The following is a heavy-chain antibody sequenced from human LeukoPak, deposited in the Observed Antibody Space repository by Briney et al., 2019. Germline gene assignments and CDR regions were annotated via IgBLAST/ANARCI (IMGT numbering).Heavy chain of an antibody. D-gene: IGHD1-20*01. CDR2: ISGSGGST. V-gene: IGHV3-23*01. Sequence: GGSLRLSCAASGFTFSSYEMNWVRQAPGKGLEWVSAISGSGGSTSYADSVKGRFTISRDNSKNTLYLQMNSLRTEDTAVYYCAKCPYAVNWNLFDYWGQGTLVTVSS. CDR1: GFTFSSYE. J-gene: IGHJ4*02. CDR3: AKCPYAVNWNLFDY.